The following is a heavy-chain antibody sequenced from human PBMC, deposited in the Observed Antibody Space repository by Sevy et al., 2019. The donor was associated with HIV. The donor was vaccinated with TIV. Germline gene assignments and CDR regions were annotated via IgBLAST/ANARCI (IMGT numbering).Heavy chain of an antibody. CDR3: ARTYYDYVWGSYYGMDV. D-gene: IGHD3-16*01. V-gene: IGHV1-2*02. Sequence: ASVKVSCKASGYTFTGYYMHWVRQAPGQGLEWMGWINPNSGGTNYAQKFQGRVTMTRDTSISTAYMELSRLRSDDTAVYYCARTYYDYVWGSYYGMDVWGQGTMVTVSS. J-gene: IGHJ6*02. CDR1: GYTFTGYY. CDR2: INPNSGGT.